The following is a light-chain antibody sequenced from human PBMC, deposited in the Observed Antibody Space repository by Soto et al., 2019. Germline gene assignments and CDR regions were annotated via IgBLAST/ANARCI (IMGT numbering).Light chain of an antibody. CDR2: EVS. CDR1: SSDVGVYNY. CDR3: SSYRSRSPCV. V-gene: IGLV2-14*01. Sequence: QSVLTQPASVSGSPGQSITISCTGTSSDVGVYNYVSWYQQHPGKAPKLMIYEVSNRPSGVSNRFSGSKSGNTAPLTISGLQAEDEADYYCSSYRSRSPCVFGTGTKVTVL. J-gene: IGLJ1*01.